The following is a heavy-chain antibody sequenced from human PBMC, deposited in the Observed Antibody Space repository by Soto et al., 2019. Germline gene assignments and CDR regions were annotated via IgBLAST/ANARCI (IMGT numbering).Heavy chain of an antibody. D-gene: IGHD3-3*01. Sequence: SETLSLTCSVYGGSFSGYYYNWIRQPPGKGLEWIGECSHDGLTNYSPSLKRRVTISFDTSKIQFSLRLSSVTAADTAIYFCARGRRPDYDFWSGRHDAFDIWGQGTMVTVSS. J-gene: IGHJ3*02. CDR3: ARGRRPDYDFWSGRHDAFDI. CDR1: GGSFSGYY. CDR2: CSHDGLT. V-gene: IGHV4-34*01.